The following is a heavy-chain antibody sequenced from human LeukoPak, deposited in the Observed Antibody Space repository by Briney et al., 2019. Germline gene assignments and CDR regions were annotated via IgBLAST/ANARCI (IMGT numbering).Heavy chain of an antibody. CDR1: GFTFSDYY. V-gene: IGHV3-11*01. D-gene: IGHD3-16*01. Sequence: GGSLRLSSAASGFTFSDYYMSWIRQAPGKGLEWVSFISSSGSTIYYADSVKGRFTISRDNAKNSLYLQMNSLRAEDTAVYYCARVSYGGDFDYWGQGTLVTVSS. CDR2: ISSSGSTI. J-gene: IGHJ4*02. CDR3: ARVSYGGDFDY.